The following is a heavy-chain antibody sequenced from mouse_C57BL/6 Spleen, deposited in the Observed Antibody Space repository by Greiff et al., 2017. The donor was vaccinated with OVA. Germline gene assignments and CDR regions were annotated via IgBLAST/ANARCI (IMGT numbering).Heavy chain of an antibody. Sequence: EVHLVESGGDLVKPGGSLKLSCAASGFTFSSYGMSWVRQTPDKRLEWVATISSGGSYTYYPDSVKGRFTISRDNAKNTLYLQLSSLKSEDTAMYYCARGYYGSSYGAMDYWGQGTSVTVSS. CDR2: ISSGGSYT. CDR3: ARGYYGSSYGAMDY. V-gene: IGHV5-6*01. CDR1: GFTFSSYG. J-gene: IGHJ4*01. D-gene: IGHD1-1*01.